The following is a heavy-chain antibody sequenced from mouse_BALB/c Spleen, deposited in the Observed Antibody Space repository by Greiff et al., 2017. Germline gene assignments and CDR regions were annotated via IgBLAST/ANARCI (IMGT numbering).Heavy chain of an antibody. Sequence: EVNVVESGGGLVQPGGSLKLSCAASGFTFSSYGMSWVRQTPDKRLELVATINSNGGSTYYPDSVKGRFTISRDNAKNTLYLQMSSLKSEDTAMYYCAREGRYFDVWGAGTTVTVSS. CDR2: INSNGGST. CDR3: AREGRYFDV. J-gene: IGHJ1*01. CDR1: GFTFSSYG. V-gene: IGHV5-6-3*01.